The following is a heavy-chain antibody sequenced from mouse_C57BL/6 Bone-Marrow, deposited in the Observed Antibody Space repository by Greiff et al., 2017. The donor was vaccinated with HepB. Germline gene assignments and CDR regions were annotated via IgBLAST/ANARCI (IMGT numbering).Heavy chain of an antibody. D-gene: IGHD1-1*01. J-gene: IGHJ1*03. CDR3: VTWMGIRGSSYNWYFDV. V-gene: IGHV1-42*01. CDR1: GYSFTGYY. CDR2: INPSTGGT. Sequence: EVQLQQSGPELVKPGASVKISCKASGYSFTGYYMNWVKQSPEKSLEWIGEINPSTGGTTYNQKFKAKATLTVDKSSSTAYMQLKSLTSEDSAVYYCVTWMGIRGSSYNWYFDVWGTGTTVTVSS.